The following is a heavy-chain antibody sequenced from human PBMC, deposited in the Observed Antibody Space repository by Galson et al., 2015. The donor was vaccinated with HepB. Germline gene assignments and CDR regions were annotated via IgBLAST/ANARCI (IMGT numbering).Heavy chain of an antibody. Sequence: SLRLSCAASGFTFSSYAMHWVRQAPGKGLEWVAVISYDGSNKYYADAVKGRFTISRDNSKNTLYLQMNSLRAEDTAVYYCATSEYYYDSSGYSYGPSETYWYFDLWGRGTLVTVSS. CDR3: ATSEYYYDSSGYSYGPSETYWYFDL. V-gene: IGHV3-30*04. CDR1: GFTFSSYA. J-gene: IGHJ2*01. CDR2: ISYDGSNK. D-gene: IGHD3-22*01.